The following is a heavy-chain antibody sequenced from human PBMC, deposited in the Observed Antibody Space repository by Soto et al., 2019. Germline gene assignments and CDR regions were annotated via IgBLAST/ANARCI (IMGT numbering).Heavy chain of an antibody. CDR2: MNPNSGNT. J-gene: IGHJ6*02. CDR3: ARGLGPGGMDV. Sequence: ASVKVSCKASGYTFTSYTMHWVRQAPGQRLEWMGWMNPNSGNTGYAQNFQGRVTMTRNTSISTACMELSSLRSEDTAVYYCARGLGPGGMDVWGQGTTVTVSS. V-gene: IGHV1-8*02. CDR1: GYTFTSYT.